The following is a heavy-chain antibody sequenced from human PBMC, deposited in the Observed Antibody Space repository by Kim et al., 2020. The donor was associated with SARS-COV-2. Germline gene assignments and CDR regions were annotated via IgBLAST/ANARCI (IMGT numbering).Heavy chain of an antibody. CDR1: GFTFNSYA. V-gene: IGHV3-23*01. J-gene: IGHJ4*02. CDR3: AKARLDSGSYFFDY. Sequence: GGSLRLSCAASGFTFNSYAMSWVRQAPGKGLEWVSAISGSGGSTYYADSVKGRFTISRDNSKNTLYLQMNSLRAEDTAVYYCAKARLDSGSYFFDYWGQGTLVTVSS. D-gene: IGHD1-26*01. CDR2: ISGSGGST.